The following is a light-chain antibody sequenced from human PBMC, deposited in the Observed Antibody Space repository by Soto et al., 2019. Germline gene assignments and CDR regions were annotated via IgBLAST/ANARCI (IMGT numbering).Light chain of an antibody. CDR1: QGIANY. Sequence: DIQMTQSPSSLSASVGDRVTISCRASQGIANYLAWYQQKPGKAPELLIYAASTLHSGVPSRFSGSGSGTDFTLTISSLQAEDVASYYCQKYSSAPWTFGQGTKVEIK. CDR2: AAS. V-gene: IGKV1-27*01. J-gene: IGKJ1*01. CDR3: QKYSSAPWT.